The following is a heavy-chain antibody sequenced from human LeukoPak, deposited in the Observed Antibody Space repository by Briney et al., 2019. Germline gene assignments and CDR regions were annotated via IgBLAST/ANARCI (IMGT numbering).Heavy chain of an antibody. J-gene: IGHJ3*02. D-gene: IGHD3-22*01. CDR2: VSSDGRST. CDR3: ARAVRTYDSSGDYLDAFDI. CDR1: GFTFSSYW. V-gene: IGHV3-74*01. Sequence: QPGGSLRLSCAASGFTFSSYWMHWVRQAPGKGLVWVSRVSSDGRSTSSADSVKGRFTISRDNTKNTLYLQMKSLRAEDTAVYYCARAVRTYDSSGDYLDAFDIWGQGTMVTVSS.